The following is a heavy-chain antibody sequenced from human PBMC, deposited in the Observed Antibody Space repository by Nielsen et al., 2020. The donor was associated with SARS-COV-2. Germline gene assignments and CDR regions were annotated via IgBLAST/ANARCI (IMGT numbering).Heavy chain of an antibody. CDR3: ARERSREYGIDV. Sequence: ASVKVSCKASGYTFTDYAMHWVRQAPGQRLEWMGWINAGNGNTKYSQKFQGRVTFTRDTSASTAYMELSSLRFEDTAVYYCARERSREYGIDVWGQGTTVTVSS. CDR1: GYTFTDYA. D-gene: IGHD1-26*01. CDR2: INAGNGNT. V-gene: IGHV1-3*01. J-gene: IGHJ6*02.